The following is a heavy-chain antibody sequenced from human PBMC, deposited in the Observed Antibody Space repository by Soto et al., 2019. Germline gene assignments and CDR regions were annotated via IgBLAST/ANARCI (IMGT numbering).Heavy chain of an antibody. D-gene: IGHD2-2*01. J-gene: IGHJ5*02. V-gene: IGHV5-10-1*01. Sequence: GESLKISCTGFGYTFTTFWISWVRQMPGKGLEWMGRIDPGDTYATYSPAFRGHVTISADKATSTAYLQWSSLKASDTAMYFCARIYCTTTTCDSWFDPWGQGTQVTVSS. CDR1: GYTFTTFW. CDR3: ARIYCTTTTCDSWFDP. CDR2: IDPGDTYA.